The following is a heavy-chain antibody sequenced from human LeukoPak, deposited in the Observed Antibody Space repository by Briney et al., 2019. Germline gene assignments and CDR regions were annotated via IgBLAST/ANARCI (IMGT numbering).Heavy chain of an antibody. CDR1: GFTFSSYS. Sequence: PGGSLRLSCGASGFTFSSYSMSWVRQAPGKGLEWVSSISSSSTYIYYVDSVKGRFTISRDDAKNSLYLQMNSPRPEDTALYYCERDWSGDDHWGQGTLVTVSS. V-gene: IGHV3-21*01. J-gene: IGHJ4*02. CDR3: ERDWSGDDH. CDR2: ISSSSTYI. D-gene: IGHD3-3*01.